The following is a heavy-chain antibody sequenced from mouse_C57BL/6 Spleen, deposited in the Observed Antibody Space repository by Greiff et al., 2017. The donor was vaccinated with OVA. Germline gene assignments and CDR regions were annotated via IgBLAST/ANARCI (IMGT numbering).Heavy chain of an antibody. J-gene: IGHJ4*01. V-gene: IGHV5-6*01. D-gene: IGHD1-1*01. CDR3: ARLLYAMDY. CDR2: ISSGGSYT. Sequence: EVKLVDSGGDLVKPGGSLKLSCAASGFTFSSYGMSWVRQTPDKRLEWVATISSGGSYTYYPDSVKGRFTISRDNAKNTLYLQMSSLKSEDTAMYYCARLLYAMDYWGQGTSVTVSS. CDR1: GFTFSSYG.